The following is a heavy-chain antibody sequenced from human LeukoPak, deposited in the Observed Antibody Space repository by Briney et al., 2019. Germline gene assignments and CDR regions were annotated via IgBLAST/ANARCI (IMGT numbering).Heavy chain of an antibody. D-gene: IGHD6-19*01. CDR2: IYYSGST. V-gene: IGHV4-59*08. CDR1: GGSISSYY. CDR3: ARLDSSGWYYFDY. J-gene: IGHJ4*02. Sequence: SETLSLTCTVSGGSISSYYWSWIRQPPGKGLEWIGYIYYSGSTNYNPSLKSRVTISVDTSKNQFSLKLSSVTAADTAVYYCARLDSSGWYYFDYWGQGTLVTVSS.